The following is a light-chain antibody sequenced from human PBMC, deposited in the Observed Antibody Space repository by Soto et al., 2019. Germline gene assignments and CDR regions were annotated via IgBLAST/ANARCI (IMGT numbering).Light chain of an antibody. J-gene: IGLJ2*01. CDR2: SNT. CDR1: SSNIGSNT. Sequence: QSVLTQPPSASGTPGQRVTISCSGSSSNIGSNTVNWYQQLPGTAPKLLIYSNTQRPSGVPDRFSGSKSGTSASLAISGLQSEDEADYYCAAWDVSLSGVLFGGGTKLTVL. CDR3: AAWDVSLSGVL. V-gene: IGLV1-44*01.